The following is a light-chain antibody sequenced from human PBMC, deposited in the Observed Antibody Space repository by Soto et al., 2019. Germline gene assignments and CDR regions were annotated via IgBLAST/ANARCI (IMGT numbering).Light chain of an antibody. J-gene: IGLJ1*01. CDR2: EGT. CDR1: SSDVGSYNL. CDR3: CSYASSSTYV. V-gene: IGLV2-23*01. Sequence: ALTQPASVSGSPGQSITISCTGTSSDVGSYNLVSWYQQHPGKAPKLMIYEGTKRPSGVSDRFSGSRSGNTASLTISGLQAEDEADYYCCSYASSSTYVFGSGTKLTVL.